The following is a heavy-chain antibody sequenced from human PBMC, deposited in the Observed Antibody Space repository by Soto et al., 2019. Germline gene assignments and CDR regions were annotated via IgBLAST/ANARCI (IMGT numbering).Heavy chain of an antibody. J-gene: IGHJ4*02. Sequence: EVQLVESGGGLVQPGGALRLSCAASGFTFSSYWMSWVRQTPGKGLEWVANIKQDGSEEYYVDSVKGRFTISRDNAKNSLYLQMNSLRAEDTAVYYCARVYIRGVRGVTSNWGQGTLVTVSS. CDR1: GFTFSSYW. D-gene: IGHD3-10*01. V-gene: IGHV3-7*05. CDR3: ARVYIRGVRGVTSN. CDR2: IKQDGSEE.